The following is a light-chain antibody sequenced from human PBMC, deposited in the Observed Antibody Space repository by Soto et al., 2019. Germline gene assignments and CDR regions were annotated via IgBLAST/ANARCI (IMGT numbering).Light chain of an antibody. V-gene: IGKV3-11*01. CDR1: QSVSSY. CDR2: DAS. J-gene: IGKJ4*01. CDR3: QQRTNWPPLT. Sequence: EIVLTQSPATLSLSPGERATLFCRASQSVSSYLAWYQQKPGQAPRLLIYDASNRATGIPARFSGSGSGTDFTLIISSLEPEDFADYYCQQRTNWPPLTFGGGTKVEIK.